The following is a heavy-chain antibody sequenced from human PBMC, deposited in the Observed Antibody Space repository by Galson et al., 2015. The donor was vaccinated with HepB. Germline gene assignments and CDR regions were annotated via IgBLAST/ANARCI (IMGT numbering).Heavy chain of an antibody. CDR1: GGSISIYY. V-gene: IGHV4-59*01. D-gene: IGHD6-19*01. J-gene: IGHJ2*01. Sequence: ETLSLTCTVSGGSISIYYWSWIRQPPGKGLEWIGYIYYSGSTNYNPSLKSRVTISVDTSKNQFSLKLSSVTAADTAVYYCARAGYSSGWRYWYFDLWGRGTLVTVSS. CDR3: ARAGYSSGWRYWYFDL. CDR2: IYYSGST.